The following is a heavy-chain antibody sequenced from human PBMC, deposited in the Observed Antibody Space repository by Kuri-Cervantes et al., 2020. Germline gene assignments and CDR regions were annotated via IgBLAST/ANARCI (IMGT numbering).Heavy chain of an antibody. Sequence: SETLSLTCTVSGGSISSSSYYWGWIRQPPGKGLEWIGSIYYSGSTYYNPSLKSRVIISVDTSKNQFSLKLSSVTAADTAVYYCASTNIVGGDYWGQGTLVTVSS. CDR1: GGSISSSSYY. CDR2: IYYSGST. CDR3: ASTNIVGGDY. V-gene: IGHV4-39*01. D-gene: IGHD1-26*01. J-gene: IGHJ4*02.